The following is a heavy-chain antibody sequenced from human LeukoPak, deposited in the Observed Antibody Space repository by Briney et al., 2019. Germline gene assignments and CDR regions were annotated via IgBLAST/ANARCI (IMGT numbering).Heavy chain of an antibody. CDR1: KFTFSHYG. J-gene: IGHJ4*02. V-gene: IGHV3-33*06. D-gene: IGHD4-11*01. CDR3: AKDAERGFDYSNSLEK. Sequence: GGSLRLSCAASKFTFSHYGMHWVRQAPGKGLEWVAVIWNDGSSQYYAHSVKGRFTVSRDNSQKTLYLQMNSLRPEDTAVYYCAKDAERGFDYSNSLEKWGQGTLVTVSS. CDR2: IWNDGSSQ.